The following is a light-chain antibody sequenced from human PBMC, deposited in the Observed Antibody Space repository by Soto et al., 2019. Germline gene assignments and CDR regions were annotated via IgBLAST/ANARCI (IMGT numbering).Light chain of an antibody. Sequence: EIVLTQPPGTLSLSPGERVTLSCRASQSVSSNYLAWYQQKPGQAPRLLIYGVSSRATGIPDRFSGSGSGTDFTLTISRLEPEDFAVYYCQQYGSSGTFGQGTKVDIK. V-gene: IGKV3-20*01. CDR2: GVS. J-gene: IGKJ1*01. CDR1: QSVSSNY. CDR3: QQYGSSGT.